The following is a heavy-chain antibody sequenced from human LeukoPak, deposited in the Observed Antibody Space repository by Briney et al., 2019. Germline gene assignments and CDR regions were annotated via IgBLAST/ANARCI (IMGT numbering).Heavy chain of an antibody. Sequence: GGSLRLSCAAPGFTFSSYWMSWVRQAPGKGLEWVANIKQDGSEKYVDSVKGRFTISRDNAKNSLYLQMNSLRAEDTAVYYCARAPKGILTGYHLDYWGQGTLVTVSS. CDR3: ARAPKGILTGYHLDY. V-gene: IGHV3-7*01. J-gene: IGHJ4*02. CDR1: GFTFSSYW. CDR2: IKQDGSEK. D-gene: IGHD3-9*01.